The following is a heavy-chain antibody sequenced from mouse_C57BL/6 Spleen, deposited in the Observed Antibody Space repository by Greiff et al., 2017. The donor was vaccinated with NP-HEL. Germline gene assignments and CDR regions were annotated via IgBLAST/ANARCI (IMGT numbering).Heavy chain of an antibody. J-gene: IGHJ1*03. CDR1: GFTFNTYA. V-gene: IGHV10-3*01. CDR3: VREELRHWYFDV. CDR2: IRSKSSNYAT. D-gene: IGHD1-2*01. Sequence: EVQRVESGGGLVQPKGSLKLSCAASGFTFNTYAMHWVRQAPGKGLEWVARIRSKSSNYATYYADSVKDRFTISRDDSQSMLYLQMNNLKTEDTAMYYCVREELRHWYFDVWGTGTTVTVSS.